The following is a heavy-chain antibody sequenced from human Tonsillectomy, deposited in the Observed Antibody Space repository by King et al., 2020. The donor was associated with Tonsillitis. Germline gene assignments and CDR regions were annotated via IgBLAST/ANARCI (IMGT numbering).Heavy chain of an antibody. CDR3: AKGGGRLVDY. D-gene: IGHD1-26*01. Sequence: VQLVESGGGLVQPGGSLRLSCAVSGFTFSNYWMHWVRQAPGKGLVWVSRINNDGNSTSYADSVKGRFTISRDNAKYTLYLQMNSLRVEDTAVYYCAKGGGRLVDYWGQGTLVTVSS. CDR2: INNDGNST. V-gene: IGHV3-74*01. CDR1: GFTFSNYW. J-gene: IGHJ4*02.